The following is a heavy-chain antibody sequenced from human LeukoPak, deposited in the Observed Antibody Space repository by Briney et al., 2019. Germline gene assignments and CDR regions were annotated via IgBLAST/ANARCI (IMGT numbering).Heavy chain of an antibody. CDR1: GGTFSSYA. D-gene: IGHD3-22*01. CDR2: IIPIFGTA. J-gene: IGHJ4*02. Sequence: ASVKVSCKASGGTFSSYAISWVRQAPGQGLEWMGGIIPIFGTANYAQKFQGRVTITADKSTSTAYMELSRLRSDDPAVYYCARGPVGGYYYLFDYWGQGTLVTVSS. V-gene: IGHV1-69*06. CDR3: ARGPVGGYYYLFDY.